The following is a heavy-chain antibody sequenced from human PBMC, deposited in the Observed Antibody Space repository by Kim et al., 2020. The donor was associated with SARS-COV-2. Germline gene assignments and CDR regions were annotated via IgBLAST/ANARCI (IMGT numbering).Heavy chain of an antibody. V-gene: IGHV3-9*01. Sequence: GRFTISRDNAKNSLYLQMNSLRAEDTALYYCAKDAQEGPYSNYAAYYFDYWGQGTLVTVSS. CDR3: AKDAQEGPYSNYAAYYFDY. D-gene: IGHD4-4*01. J-gene: IGHJ4*02.